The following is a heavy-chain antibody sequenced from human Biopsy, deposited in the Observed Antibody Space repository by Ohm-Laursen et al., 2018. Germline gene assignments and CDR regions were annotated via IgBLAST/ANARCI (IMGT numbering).Heavy chain of an antibody. V-gene: IGHV3-11*04. Sequence: SLRLSCTASGFPFSDYHMRWIRQAPGRGLEWVSYITGSSSTIYYADSVKGRFTISRDNAKNSLYLQRNSLRAEDTAVYYCTRLAYYYYYGMDVWGQGTTVTVSS. CDR3: TRLAYYYYYGMDV. CDR2: ITGSSSTI. J-gene: IGHJ6*02. CDR1: GFPFSDYH. D-gene: IGHD2-21*01.